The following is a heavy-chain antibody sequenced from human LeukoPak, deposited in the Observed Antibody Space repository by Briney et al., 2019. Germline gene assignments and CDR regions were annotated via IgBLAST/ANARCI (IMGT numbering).Heavy chain of an antibody. Sequence: GRSLRLSCAASGFTFSSYAMHWVRQAPGKGLEWVAVISYDGSNKYYADSVKGRFTISRDNSKNTLYLQMNSLRAEDTAVYYCAVHPHGQQLALGYFDYWGQGTLVTVSS. J-gene: IGHJ4*02. CDR3: AVHPHGQQLALGYFDY. CDR2: ISYDGSNK. V-gene: IGHV3-30-3*01. CDR1: GFTFSSYA. D-gene: IGHD6-13*01.